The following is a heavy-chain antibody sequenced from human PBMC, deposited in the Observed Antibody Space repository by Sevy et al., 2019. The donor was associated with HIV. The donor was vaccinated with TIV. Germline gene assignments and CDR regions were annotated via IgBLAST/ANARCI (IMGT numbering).Heavy chain of an antibody. V-gene: IGHV3-21*01. CDR1: GFTFSSYS. CDR2: ISSSSSYI. J-gene: IGHJ4*02. D-gene: IGHD3-22*01. Sequence: GGSLRLSCAASGFTFSSYSMNWVRQAPGKGLEWVSSISSSSSYIYYADSVKGRFTISRDNSKNSLYLQMNSLRAEETAVYYCARDKSTYYYDSSGYDCWGQGTLVTVSS. CDR3: ARDKSTYYYDSSGYDC.